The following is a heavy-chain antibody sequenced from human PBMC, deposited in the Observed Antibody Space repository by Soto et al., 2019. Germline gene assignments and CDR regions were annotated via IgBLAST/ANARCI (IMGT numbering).Heavy chain of an antibody. J-gene: IGHJ5*02. Sequence: ASVKVSCKTSGYTFTNYGISWVRQAPGQGLEWMGWISAYNGNTKYAQKFQGRVTMTTDTSTSTAYMELRSLRSDDTAVYYCARGVGSGSYYNQYNWFDPWGQGTLVTVSS. D-gene: IGHD3-10*01. CDR3: ARGVGSGSYYNQYNWFDP. CDR2: ISAYNGNT. CDR1: GYTFTNYG. V-gene: IGHV1-18*01.